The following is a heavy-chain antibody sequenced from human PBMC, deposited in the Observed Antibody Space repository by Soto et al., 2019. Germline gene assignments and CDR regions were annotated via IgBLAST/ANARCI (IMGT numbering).Heavy chain of an antibody. CDR2: IIPIFGTA. V-gene: IGHV1-69*13. CDR3: ARELRLYGGNSGGWDY. Sequence: WASVKVSCKASGGTFSSYAISWVRQAPGQGLEWMGGIIPIFGTANYAQKFQGRVTITADESTSTAYMELSSLRSEDTAVYYCARELRLYGGNSGGWDYWGQGTLVTVSS. CDR1: GGTFSSYA. J-gene: IGHJ4*02. D-gene: IGHD4-17*01.